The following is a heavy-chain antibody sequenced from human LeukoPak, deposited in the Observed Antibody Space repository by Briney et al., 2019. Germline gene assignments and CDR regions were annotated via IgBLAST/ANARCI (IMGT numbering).Heavy chain of an antibody. CDR2: IYYSGST. CDR1: GGSISSSSYY. Sequence: SETLSLTCTVSGGSISSSSYYWGWIRQPPGKGLEWIGSIYYSGSTYYNPSLKSRVTISVDTSKNQFSLKLSSVTAADTAVYYCARIQPMITFGGVIAPNWFDPWGKGTLVTVSS. CDR3: ARIQPMITFGGVIAPNWFDP. J-gene: IGHJ5*02. D-gene: IGHD3-16*02. V-gene: IGHV4-39*01.